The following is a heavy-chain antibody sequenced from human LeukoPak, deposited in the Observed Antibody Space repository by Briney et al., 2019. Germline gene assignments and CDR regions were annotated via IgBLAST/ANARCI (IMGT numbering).Heavy chain of an antibody. V-gene: IGHV4-39*01. CDR1: GGSISTEFYW. Sequence: SETLSLTCDVSGGSISTEFYWWGWLRQPPGKGLEWIGIIFHTGNTHDNPSLKSRVSMSVDTSENQFSLRLSAVTAADTAVYYCARQMGVGVWALDYWGQGTPVTVSS. J-gene: IGHJ4*02. CDR3: ARQMGVGVWALDY. CDR2: IFHTGNT. D-gene: IGHD3-16*01.